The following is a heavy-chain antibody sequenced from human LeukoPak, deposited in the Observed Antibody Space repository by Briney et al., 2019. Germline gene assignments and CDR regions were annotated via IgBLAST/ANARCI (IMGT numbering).Heavy chain of an antibody. Sequence: GGSLRLSCAASGFTFSGYWMSWVRQAPGKGLEWVGVISYDGSDEYYTDSVKGRFTISRDNSKNTVYLQMNSLRADDTAVYYCARDFTPEWFDIHWGQGTLVTVS. CDR1: GFTFSGYW. CDR3: ARDFTPEWFDIH. CDR2: ISYDGSDE. D-gene: IGHD3-3*01. J-gene: IGHJ4*02. V-gene: IGHV3-30*03.